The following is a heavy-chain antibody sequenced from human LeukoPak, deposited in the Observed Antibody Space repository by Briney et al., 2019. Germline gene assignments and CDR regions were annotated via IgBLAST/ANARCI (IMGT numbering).Heavy chain of an antibody. CDR1: GFTFSSYW. V-gene: IGHV3-7*01. CDR2: IKQDGSEK. J-gene: IGHJ4*02. CDR3: ARDRATAMVSFFDY. Sequence: GGSLRLSCAASGFTFSSYWMSWVRQAPGKGLEWVANIKQDGSEKYYVDSVKGRFTISRDNAKNSLYLQMNGLRAEDTAVYYCARDRATAMVSFFDYWGQGTLVTVSS. D-gene: IGHD5-18*01.